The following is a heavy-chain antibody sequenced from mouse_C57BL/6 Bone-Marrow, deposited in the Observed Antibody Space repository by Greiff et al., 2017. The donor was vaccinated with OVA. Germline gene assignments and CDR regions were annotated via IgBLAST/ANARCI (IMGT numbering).Heavy chain of an antibody. CDR2: IYPGGGYT. V-gene: IGHV1-63*01. Sequence: VQLQQSGAELVRPGTSVKMSCKASGYTFTNYWIGWVKQRPGHGLEWIGDIYPGGGYTNYNEKFKGQATLTADKSSSTAYMQFSSLTSEDSAIYYCARRVYYINYDYAMDYWGQGTSVTVSS. J-gene: IGHJ4*01. CDR3: ARRVYYINYDYAMDY. D-gene: IGHD2-5*01. CDR1: GYTFTNYW.